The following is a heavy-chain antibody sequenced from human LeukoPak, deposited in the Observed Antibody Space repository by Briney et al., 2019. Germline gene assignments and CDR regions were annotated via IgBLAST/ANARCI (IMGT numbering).Heavy chain of an antibody. Sequence: QTGGSLRLSCAASGFTFSSYEMNWVRQAPGKGLEWVSYISGSGSTIYYADSVKGRFTISRDNAKNSLYLQMNSLRAEDTAVYYCARDRGFGELLFDYWGLGTLVTVSS. J-gene: IGHJ4*02. D-gene: IGHD3-10*01. CDR3: ARDRGFGELLFDY. CDR2: ISGSGSTI. CDR1: GFTFSSYE. V-gene: IGHV3-48*03.